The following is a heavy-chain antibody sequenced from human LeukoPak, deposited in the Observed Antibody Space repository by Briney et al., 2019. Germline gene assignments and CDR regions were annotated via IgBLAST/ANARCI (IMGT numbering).Heavy chain of an antibody. CDR2: IKQDGSER. D-gene: IGHD6-13*01. CDR3: ARYIAAAGTGYYYYYGMDV. CDR1: GSTFSGFS. J-gene: IGHJ6*02. V-gene: IGHV3-7*01. Sequence: WGSLRLSCAASGSTFSGFSMSWVRQSPTKGLEWVANIKQDGSERYYVDSVKGRFTISRDNAKNSLSLQMNNLRAEDTAVYYCARYIAAAGTGYYYYYGMDVWGQGTTVTVSS.